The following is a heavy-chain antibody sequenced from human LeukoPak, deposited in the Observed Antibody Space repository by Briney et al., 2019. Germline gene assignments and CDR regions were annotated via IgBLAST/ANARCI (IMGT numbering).Heavy chain of an antibody. J-gene: IGHJ4*02. V-gene: IGHV4-30-4*01. D-gene: IGHD3-22*01. CDR2: IYYSGST. CDR3: ARERTDYYDSSGYYGDY. CDR1: GGSISSGDYY. Sequence: SQTLSLTCTVSGGSISSGDYYWSWIRQPPGKGLEWIGYIYYSGSTCYNPSLKSRVTISVDTSKNQFSLKLSSVTAADTAVYYCARERTDYYDSSGYYGDYWGQGTLVTVSS.